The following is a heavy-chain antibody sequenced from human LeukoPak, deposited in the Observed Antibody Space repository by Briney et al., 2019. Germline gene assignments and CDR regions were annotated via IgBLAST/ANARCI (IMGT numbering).Heavy chain of an antibody. CDR3: ARGMVRGVIIFPYYGMDV. CDR2: INPNSGGT. V-gene: IGHV1-2*04. CDR1: GYTFTGYY. J-gene: IGHJ6*02. Sequence: ASVKVSCKASGYTFTGYYMHWVRQAPGQGLEWMGWINPNSGGTNYAQKFQGWVTMTRDTSISTAYMELSRLRPDDTAVYYCARGMVRGVIIFPYYGMDVWGQGTTVTVSS. D-gene: IGHD3-10*01.